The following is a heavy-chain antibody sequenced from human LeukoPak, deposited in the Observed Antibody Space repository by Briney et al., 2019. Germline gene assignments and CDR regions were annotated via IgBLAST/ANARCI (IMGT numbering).Heavy chain of an antibody. CDR1: GFTFSSYA. V-gene: IGHV3-23*01. J-gene: IGHJ5*02. Sequence: GGSLRLSCAASGFTFSSYAMSWVRQAPGKGLEWVSAISGSGGSTYYADSVKGRFTISRGNSKNTLYLQMNSLRAEDTAVYYCAKDSSGWTPRTNWFDPWGQGTLVTVSS. CDR3: AKDSSGWTPRTNWFDP. D-gene: IGHD6-19*01. CDR2: ISGSGGST.